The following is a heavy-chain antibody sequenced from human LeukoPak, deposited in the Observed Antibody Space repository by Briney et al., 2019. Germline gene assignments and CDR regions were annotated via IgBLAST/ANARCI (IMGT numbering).Heavy chain of an antibody. CDR1: GFTFSDYW. Sequence: GGSLRLSCAASGFTFSDYWMTWVRQAPGKGLEWVANIKRDGSEKYYVDSVKGRFTISRDNAKNSLYLQMNSLRAEDTAVYYCARDYYRTPGDYWGQGTLVTVSS. D-gene: IGHD3-10*01. V-gene: IGHV3-7*01. CDR3: ARDYYRTPGDY. CDR2: IKRDGSEK. J-gene: IGHJ4*02.